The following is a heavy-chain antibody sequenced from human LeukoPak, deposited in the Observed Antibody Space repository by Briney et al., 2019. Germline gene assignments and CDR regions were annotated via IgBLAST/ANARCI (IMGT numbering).Heavy chain of an antibody. Sequence: GESLKISCQGSGYNFSNYWIAWVRQMPGKGLEWMGVIYPGDSDTKYSPSFQGQVTISADKSISTVYLQWNSLKASDTAMYYCARLQTGSGWWEGFDSWGQGTLVTVSS. CDR2: IYPGDSDT. CDR1: GYNFSNYW. J-gene: IGHJ4*02. CDR3: ARLQTGSGWWEGFDS. D-gene: IGHD6-19*01. V-gene: IGHV5-51*01.